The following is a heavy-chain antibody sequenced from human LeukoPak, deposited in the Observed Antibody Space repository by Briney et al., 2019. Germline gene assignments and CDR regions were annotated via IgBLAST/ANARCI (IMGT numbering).Heavy chain of an antibody. D-gene: IGHD3-3*01. CDR2: ISGSNSYI. V-gene: IGHV3-21*01. Sequence: GRSLRLSCAASGFTFSSYTMHWIRQAPGKGLEWVSSISGSNSYIFYADSVKGRFTVSRDNAKDSLYLQMNSLRAEDTAVYYCATDRGWRTSGYYLYYFEYWGQGTLVTFSS. CDR3: ATDRGWRTSGYYLYYFEY. CDR1: GFTFSSYT. J-gene: IGHJ4*02.